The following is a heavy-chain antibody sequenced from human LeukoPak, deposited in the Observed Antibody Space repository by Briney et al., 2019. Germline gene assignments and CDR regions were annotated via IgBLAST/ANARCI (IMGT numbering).Heavy chain of an antibody. Sequence: GASVKVSCKAAGYTFTSYYMHWVRQAPGQGLEWMGIINPSGGSTSYAQKFQGRVNMTRDTSTSTVYMELSSLRSEDTAVYYCARDGLPAAPYNWFDPGGQGTLVTVSS. CDR3: ARDGLPAAPYNWFDP. CDR2: INPSGGST. D-gene: IGHD2-2*01. V-gene: IGHV1-46*01. J-gene: IGHJ5*02. CDR1: GYTFTSYY.